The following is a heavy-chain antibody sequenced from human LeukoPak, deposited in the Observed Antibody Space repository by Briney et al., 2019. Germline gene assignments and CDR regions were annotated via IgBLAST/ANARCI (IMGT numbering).Heavy chain of an antibody. CDR2: INPSGGST. CDR3: AREDDYGDHGGAFDI. Sequence: ASVKVSCKASGYTFTSYYMHWVRQAPGQGLEWMGIINPSGGSTSYAQKLQGRVTMTTDTSTSTAYMELRSLRSDDTAVYYCAREDDYGDHGGAFDIWGQGTMVTVSS. J-gene: IGHJ3*02. V-gene: IGHV1-46*01. D-gene: IGHD4-17*01. CDR1: GYTFTSYY.